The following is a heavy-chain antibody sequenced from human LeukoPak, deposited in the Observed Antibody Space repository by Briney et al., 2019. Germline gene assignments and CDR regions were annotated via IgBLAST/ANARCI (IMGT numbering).Heavy chain of an antibody. J-gene: IGHJ4*02. Sequence: GGSLRLSCAASGFTFSSYAMSWVRQAPGKGLEWVSAISGSGGSTYYADSVKGRFTISRDNSKNTLYLQMNSLRDEEPAVYYCAKGGSNYYGSGRYHLFDYWGQGTLVTVSS. CDR1: GFTFSSYA. CDR2: ISGSGGST. V-gene: IGHV3-23*01. D-gene: IGHD3-10*01. CDR3: AKGGSNYYGSGRYHLFDY.